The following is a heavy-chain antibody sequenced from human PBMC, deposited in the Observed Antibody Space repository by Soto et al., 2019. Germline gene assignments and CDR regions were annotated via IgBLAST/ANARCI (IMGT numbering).Heavy chain of an antibody. CDR1: GFTVSSNY. J-gene: IGHJ1*01. D-gene: IGHD4-17*01. CDR3: ARDGAMTTYFEYFQH. CDR2: NYSGGRT. V-gene: IGHV3-53*01. Sequence: EVQLVESGGGLIQPGGSLRLSCAASGFTVSSNYMSWVRQAPGKGLEWVSTNYSGGRTFYADSVKGRFTISRDNSKNTLYLEMNSLRAEDTAVYYCARDGAMTTYFEYFQHWGQGTLVTVSS.